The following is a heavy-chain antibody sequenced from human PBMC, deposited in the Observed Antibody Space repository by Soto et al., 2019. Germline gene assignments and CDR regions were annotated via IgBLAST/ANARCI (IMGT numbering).Heavy chain of an antibody. CDR1: GFTFSNYY. CDR3: ARVSASGWHVNGRDYFDS. D-gene: IGHD6-19*01. V-gene: IGHV3-11*01. CDR2: ISSREVTV. Sequence: GGSLRLSCAASGFTFSNYYMTWIRQAPGKGLECLSYISSREVTVYYADSVKGRFTISRDNTKNSLYLQMTTLRDEDTAVYYCARVSASGWHVNGRDYFDSWGQGTLVTVSS. J-gene: IGHJ4*02.